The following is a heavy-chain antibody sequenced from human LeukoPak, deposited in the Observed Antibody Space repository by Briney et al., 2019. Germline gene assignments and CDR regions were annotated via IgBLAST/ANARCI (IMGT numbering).Heavy chain of an antibody. D-gene: IGHD6-13*01. J-gene: IGHJ3*02. CDR2: INPNSGGT. V-gene: IGHV1-2*02. Sequence: GASVKVPCKASGYTFTSYYMHWVRQAPGQGLEWMGWINPNSGGTHYAQKFQGRVTMTRDTSISTAYMELSRLRSDDTAVYYCARSSSWPHAFDIWGQGTMVTVSS. CDR1: GYTFTSYY. CDR3: ARSSSWPHAFDI.